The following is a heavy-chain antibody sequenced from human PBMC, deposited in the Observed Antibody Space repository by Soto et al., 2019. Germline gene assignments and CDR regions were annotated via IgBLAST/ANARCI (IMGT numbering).Heavy chain of an antibody. Sequence: PGGSLRLSCAASGFTFSSYGMHWVRQAPGKGLEWVSVIKSDGSNKCYADSVKGRFTISRDNAKNTLYLQMNSLRAEDTAVYYCARGINFWSGYLRSYYYYMDVWGKGTTVTVSS. J-gene: IGHJ6*03. CDR2: IKSDGSNK. CDR3: ARGINFWSGYLRSYYYYMDV. V-gene: IGHV3-30*03. D-gene: IGHD3-3*01. CDR1: GFTFSSYG.